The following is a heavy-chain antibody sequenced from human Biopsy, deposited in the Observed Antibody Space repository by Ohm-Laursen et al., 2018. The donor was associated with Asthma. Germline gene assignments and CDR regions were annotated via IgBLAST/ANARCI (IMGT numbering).Heavy chain of an antibody. J-gene: IGHJ6*02. V-gene: IGHV1-69*13. D-gene: IGHD5-12*01. CDR2: LIPVLGTA. CDR1: GDSLGSFINYA. CDR3: ARGYSGTDRIVYYYSGMEV. Sequence: SVKVSCKASGDSLGSFINYAISWVRQAPRQGLEWMGGLIPVLGTADYAPMFEGRVTITADESTSTAYLELTSLRFEDTAVYYCARGYSGTDRIVYYYSGMEVWGQGTTVTASS.